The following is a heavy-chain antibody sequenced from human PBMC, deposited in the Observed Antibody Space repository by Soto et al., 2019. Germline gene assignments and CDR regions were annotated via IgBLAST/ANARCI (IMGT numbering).Heavy chain of an antibody. CDR2: ISGNGAKT. CDR1: EFTFSSFV. CDR3: AKESIVETGTVSLYHFEF. Sequence: EVQLQESGGGLGQPGGSLRLSCAASEFTFSSFVMSWVRQAPGKGLEWISAISGNGAKTHYADSVKGRFTISRDNSKNTLYLQMNRLRAEDTAVYYCAKESIVETGTVSLYHFEFWGQGTLVTVFS. D-gene: IGHD1-7*01. J-gene: IGHJ4*02. V-gene: IGHV3-23*01.